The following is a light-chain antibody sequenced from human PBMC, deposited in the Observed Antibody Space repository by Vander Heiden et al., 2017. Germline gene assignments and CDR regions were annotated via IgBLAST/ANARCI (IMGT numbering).Light chain of an antibody. CDR1: QSLSRNF. V-gene: IGKV3-20*01. CDR3: QQYDKLPLT. CDR2: GAS. J-gene: IGKJ4*01. Sequence: NVLTQSPGTLSLTPGQRATLSCRASQSLSRNFLAWYQQKPGQSPRLLIYGASNRAAGTPYRFSGSGSGTAFTLTISRLEPEDFAVYFCQQYDKLPLTFGGGTKVDIK.